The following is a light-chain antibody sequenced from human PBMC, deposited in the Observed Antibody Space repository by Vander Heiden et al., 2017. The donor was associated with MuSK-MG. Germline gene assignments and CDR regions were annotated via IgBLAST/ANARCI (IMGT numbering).Light chain of an antibody. V-gene: IGKV3-11*01. CDR1: QSVSTY. CDR3: QQRINWPPIT. Sequence: DIVLTQSPATLSLSPGERATLSCRASQSVSTYLAWYQQKPGQAPRLLIYDASNRATGIPARFSGSGSGTDFTLTINSLEPEDFAVYYCQQRINWPPITFGQGTRLEIK. J-gene: IGKJ5*01. CDR2: DAS.